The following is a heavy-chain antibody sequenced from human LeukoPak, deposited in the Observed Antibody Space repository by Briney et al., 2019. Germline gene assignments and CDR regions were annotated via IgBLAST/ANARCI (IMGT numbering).Heavy chain of an antibody. J-gene: IGHJ4*02. CDR2: INPSGGTT. CDR3: VRGIASPNYFDY. D-gene: IGHD6-13*01. Sequence: GASVKVSCKTSGYTFTRHHIHWVRQAPGQGLEWMGVINPSGGTTTYAQNFQGRVTMTRDTSTITVYMELSSLRSDDTAVYYCVRGIASPNYFDYWGQGTLVTVSS. V-gene: IGHV1-46*01. CDR1: GYTFTRHH.